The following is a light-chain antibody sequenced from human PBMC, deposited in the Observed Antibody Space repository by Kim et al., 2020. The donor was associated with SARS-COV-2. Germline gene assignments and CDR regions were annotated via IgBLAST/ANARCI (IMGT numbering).Light chain of an antibody. V-gene: IGLV3-19*01. CDR3: NSRESGVNHVV. Sequence: ALGKTVRSTCKGDSLKSYYASWNQKKPGQAPVLNIYERNNQTSGIPDRFSGSSSGNTASLTITGAQAEDEADYYCNSRESGVNHVVFGGRTQLTAL. CDR2: ERN. CDR1: SLKSYY. J-gene: IGLJ3*02.